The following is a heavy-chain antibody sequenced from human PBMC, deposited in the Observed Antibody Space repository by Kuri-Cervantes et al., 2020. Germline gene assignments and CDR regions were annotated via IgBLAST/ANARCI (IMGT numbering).Heavy chain of an antibody. Sequence: SETLSLTCTVSGDSINSDNWWSWARQPPGKGLEWIGEIHHSGSTAYNPSLKSRVTISVDTSKNQFSLKLSSVTAADTAVYYCARGGAVTTDYWGQGTLVTVSS. CDR3: ARGGAVTTDY. CDR1: GDSINSDNW. J-gene: IGHJ4*02. D-gene: IGHD4-11*01. V-gene: IGHV4-4*02. CDR2: IHHSGST.